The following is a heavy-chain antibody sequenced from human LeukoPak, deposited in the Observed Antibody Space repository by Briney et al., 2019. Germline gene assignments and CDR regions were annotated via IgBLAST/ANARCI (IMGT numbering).Heavy chain of an antibody. CDR3: ARVLGYNWNGLDY. V-gene: IGHV1-18*04. Sequence: ASVKVSCKASGYTFTGYYMHWVRQAPGQGLEWMGWISAYNGNTNYAQKLQGRVTMTTDTSTSTAYMELRSLRSDDTAVYYCARVLGYNWNGLDYWGQGTLVTVSS. D-gene: IGHD1-20*01. J-gene: IGHJ4*02. CDR2: ISAYNGNT. CDR1: GYTFTGYY.